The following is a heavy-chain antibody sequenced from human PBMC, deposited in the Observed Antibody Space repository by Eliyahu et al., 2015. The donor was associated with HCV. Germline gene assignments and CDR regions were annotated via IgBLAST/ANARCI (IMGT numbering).Heavy chain of an antibody. Sequence: QVQLQQSGAGLVNPSQTLSLXXAISGDPVSSNSAAWNWIRQXPSRGLVWLGRTYYRSRWYNQYALSAKSRITITPDTSKNQFSLHLTSVTPEDTAVYYCTRAPDDYGFDFWGRGTLVTVSS. V-gene: IGHV6-1*02. D-gene: IGHD4-17*01. J-gene: IGHJ4*02. CDR3: TRAPDDYGFDF. CDR2: TYYRSRWYN. CDR1: GDPVSSNSAA.